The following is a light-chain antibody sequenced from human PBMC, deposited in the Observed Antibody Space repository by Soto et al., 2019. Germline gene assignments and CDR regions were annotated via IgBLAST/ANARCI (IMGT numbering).Light chain of an antibody. V-gene: IGKV1-5*03. J-gene: IGKJ4*01. CDR1: QSINGW. Sequence: DIQMTQSPSTLPASVGDRVTITCRASQSINGWLAWYQQKPGKAPKLLIHKASSLESGVPSRFSGSGSGAEFTLTLSSLQPDDFATYYCQQYNSFPLSFGGGTKVDIK. CDR3: QQYNSFPLS. CDR2: KAS.